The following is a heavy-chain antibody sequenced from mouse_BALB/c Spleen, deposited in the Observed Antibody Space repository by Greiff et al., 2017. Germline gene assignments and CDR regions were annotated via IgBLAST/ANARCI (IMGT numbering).Heavy chain of an antibody. CDR2: IYPGDGDT. CDR1: GYAFSSSW. CDR3: ARNGNYFYYFDY. D-gene: IGHD2-1*01. Sequence: VQLVESGPELVKPGASVKISCKASGYAFSSSWMNWVKQRPGQGLEWIGRIYPGDGDTNYNGKFKGKATLTADKSSSTAYMQLSSLTSVDSAVYFCARNGNYFYYFDYWGQGTTLTVSS. J-gene: IGHJ2*01. V-gene: IGHV1-82*01.